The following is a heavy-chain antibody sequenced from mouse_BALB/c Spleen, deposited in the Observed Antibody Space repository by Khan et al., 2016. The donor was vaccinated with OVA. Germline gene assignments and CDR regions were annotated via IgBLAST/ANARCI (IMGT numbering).Heavy chain of an antibody. V-gene: IGHV1S29*02. D-gene: IGHD1-2*01. CDR3: ARSGYGSFAY. Sequence: EVQLQESGPELVKPGASVKISCRASGYTFTDYIMDWVKQSHGKSLEWIGYIYPNNGDTDYNQKFKTKATLTVDISSSTAYMELRSLTSEDSAVYYCARSGYGSFAYWGQGTLVTVSA. J-gene: IGHJ3*01. CDR1: GYTFTDYI. CDR2: IYPNNGDT.